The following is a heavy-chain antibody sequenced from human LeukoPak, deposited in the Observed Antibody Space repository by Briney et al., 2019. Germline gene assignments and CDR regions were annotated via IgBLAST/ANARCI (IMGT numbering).Heavy chain of an antibody. CDR2: IYDSGST. CDR3: ARGGGAGYNVGDY. CDR1: GGSISSYY. J-gene: IGHJ4*02. D-gene: IGHD5-24*01. V-gene: IGHV4-59*01. Sequence: SETLSLTCTVSGGSISSYYWSWIRQPPGKGLEWIGYIYDSGSTNYNPSLKSRVTISVDTSKNQFSLKLNSVTAADTAVYYCARGGGAGYNVGDYWGQGTLVTVSS.